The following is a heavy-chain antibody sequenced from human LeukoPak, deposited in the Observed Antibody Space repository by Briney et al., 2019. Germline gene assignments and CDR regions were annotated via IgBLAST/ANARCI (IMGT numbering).Heavy chain of an antibody. V-gene: IGHV5-51*01. J-gene: IGHJ4*02. CDR1: GYSFTSYW. D-gene: IGHD3-3*01. Sequence: GESLKISCKGSGYSFTSYWIGWVRQMPGKGLERMGIIYPGDSDTRYSPSFQGQVTISADKSISTACLQWSSLKASDTAMYYCARSKRITIFGVVNKPPTGFDYWGQGTLVTVSS. CDR3: ARSKRITIFGVVNKPPTGFDY. CDR2: IYPGDSDT.